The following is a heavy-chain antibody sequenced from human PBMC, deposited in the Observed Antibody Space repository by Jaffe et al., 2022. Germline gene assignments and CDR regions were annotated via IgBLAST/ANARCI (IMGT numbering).Heavy chain of an antibody. CDR1: GYTFTSYA. V-gene: IGHV1-3*01. J-gene: IGHJ4*02. CDR2: INAGNGNT. Sequence: QVQLVQSGAEVKKPGASVKVSCKASGYTFTSYAMHWVRQAPGQRLEWMGWINAGNGNTKYSQKFQGRVTITRDTSASTAYMELSSLRSEDTAVYYCAISSSWYAWLDYWGQGTLVTVSS. D-gene: IGHD6-13*01. CDR3: AISSSWYAWLDY.